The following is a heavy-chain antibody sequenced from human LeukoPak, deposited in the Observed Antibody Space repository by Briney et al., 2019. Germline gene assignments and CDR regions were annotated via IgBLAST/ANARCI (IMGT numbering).Heavy chain of an antibody. CDR3: ARDRDDFWSLAYYYYMDV. CDR2: ISWNSGSI. V-gene: IGHV3-9*01. Sequence: GGSLRLSCAASGFTFDDYAMHWVRQAPGKGLEWVSGISWNSGSIGYADSVKGRFTISRDNAKNSLYLQMNSLRAEDTAVYYCARDRDDFWSLAYYYYMDVWGKGTTVTVSS. D-gene: IGHD3-3*01. J-gene: IGHJ6*03. CDR1: GFTFDDYA.